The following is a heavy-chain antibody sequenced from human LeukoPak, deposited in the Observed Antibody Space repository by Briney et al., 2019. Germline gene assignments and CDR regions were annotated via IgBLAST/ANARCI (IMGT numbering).Heavy chain of an antibody. CDR2: ISGSGGST. CDR1: GFTFSSYA. Sequence: GGSLRLSCAASGFTFSSYAMSWVRQAPGKGLEWVSAISGSGGSTYYADSVKGRFTISRDNAKNSLYLQMNSLRAEDTAVYYCARDGAYYDSSGYYSVDYWGQGILVTVSS. CDR3: ARDGAYYDSSGYYSVDY. V-gene: IGHV3-23*01. J-gene: IGHJ4*02. D-gene: IGHD3-22*01.